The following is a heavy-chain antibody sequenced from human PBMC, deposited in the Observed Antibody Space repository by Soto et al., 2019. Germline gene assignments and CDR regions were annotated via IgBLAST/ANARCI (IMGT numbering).Heavy chain of an antibody. Sequence: GGSLRLSCAASGFTFSSYEMNWVRQAPGKGLEWVSYISSSGSTIYYADSVKGRFTISRDNAKNSLYLQMNSLRAEDTAVYYCARDREQWPIRGSGMDVWGQGTTVTVSS. J-gene: IGHJ6*02. V-gene: IGHV3-48*03. CDR2: ISSSGSTI. CDR3: ARDREQWPIRGSGMDV. D-gene: IGHD6-19*01. CDR1: GFTFSSYE.